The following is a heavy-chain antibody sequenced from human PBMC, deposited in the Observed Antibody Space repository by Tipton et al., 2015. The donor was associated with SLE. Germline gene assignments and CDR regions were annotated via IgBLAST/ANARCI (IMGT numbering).Heavy chain of an antibody. V-gene: IGHV3-23*01. D-gene: IGHD2-2*01. J-gene: IGHJ6*02. Sequence: SLRLSCTASGFTFSRYAMTWVRQALGKGLEWVSVISGTADSSDRKYYTDSVKGRFTISRDNSRNTLYLQMNSLRAEDTAVYYCAKEAGSTSNYYYGMDVWGQGTTVTVSS. CDR2: ISGTADSS. CDR3: AKEAGSTSNYYYGMDV. CDR1: GFTFSRYA.